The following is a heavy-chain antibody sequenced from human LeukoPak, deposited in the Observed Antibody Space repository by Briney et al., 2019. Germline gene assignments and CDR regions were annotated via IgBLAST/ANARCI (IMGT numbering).Heavy chain of an antibody. CDR3: AREQGYYDSRPNFYYYGMDV. D-gene: IGHD3-22*01. J-gene: IGHJ6*02. V-gene: IGHV1-69*13. CDR1: GGTFSSYA. Sequence: TVKVSCKASGGTFSSYAISWVRQAPGQGLEWMGGIIPIFGTANYAQKFQGRVTITADESTSTAYMELSSLRSEDTAVYYCAREQGYYDSRPNFYYYGMDVWGQGTTVTVSS. CDR2: IIPIFGTA.